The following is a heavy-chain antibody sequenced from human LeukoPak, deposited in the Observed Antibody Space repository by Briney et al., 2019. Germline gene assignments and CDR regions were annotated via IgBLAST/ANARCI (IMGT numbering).Heavy chain of an antibody. CDR1: GGSISSYY. D-gene: IGHD6-19*01. V-gene: IGHV4-59*01. J-gene: IGHJ4*02. Sequence: SETLSLTCTVSGGSISSYYWNWIRQPPGKGLEWIGYIYYSGSTNYNPSLESRVTMSVDTSKNQFSLKLSSVTAADTAVYYCARAVTGTFDYWGQGALVTVSS. CDR2: IYYSGST. CDR3: ARAVTGTFDY.